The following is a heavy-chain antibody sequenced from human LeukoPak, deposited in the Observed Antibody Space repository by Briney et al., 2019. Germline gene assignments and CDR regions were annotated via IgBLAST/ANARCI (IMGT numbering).Heavy chain of an antibody. J-gene: IGHJ4*02. CDR2: INPNSGGT. Sequence: ASVKVCCKASGYTFTGYYMHWVRQAPGQGLEWMGWINPNSGGTNYAQKFQGRVTMTRDTPISTAYMELSRLRSDDTAVYYCARAGGNDYGDYGYWGRGTLVTVSS. CDR1: GYTFTGYY. V-gene: IGHV1-2*02. CDR3: ARAGGNDYGDYGY. D-gene: IGHD4-17*01.